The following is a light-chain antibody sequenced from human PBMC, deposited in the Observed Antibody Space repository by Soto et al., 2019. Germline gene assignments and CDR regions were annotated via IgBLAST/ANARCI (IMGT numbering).Light chain of an antibody. CDR1: SSDVGGYNY. Sequence: QSVLTQPASVSGSPGQSITISCTGTSSDVGGYNYVSWYQQHPGKAPKLLIYEVSDRPSGVSNRFSGSKSGNTASLTISGLQAEDEADYHCSSYRSSSTLGVFGGGTQLTVL. V-gene: IGLV2-14*01. J-gene: IGLJ2*01. CDR2: EVS. CDR3: SSYRSSSTLGV.